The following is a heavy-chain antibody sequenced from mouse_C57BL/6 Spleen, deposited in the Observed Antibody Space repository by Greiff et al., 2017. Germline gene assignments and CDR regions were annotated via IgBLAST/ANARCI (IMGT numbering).Heavy chain of an antibody. J-gene: IGHJ1*03. V-gene: IGHV5-17*01. CDR3: AGGYYGSSFYWYFEV. Sequence: EVKLMESGGGLVKPGGSLKLSCAASGFTFSDYGMHWVRQAPEKGLEWVAYISSGSSTIYYADTVKGRFTISRDNAKNTLFLQMTSLRSEDTAMYYCAGGYYGSSFYWYFEVWGTGTTVTVSS. CDR2: ISSGSSTI. CDR1: GFTFSDYG. D-gene: IGHD1-1*01.